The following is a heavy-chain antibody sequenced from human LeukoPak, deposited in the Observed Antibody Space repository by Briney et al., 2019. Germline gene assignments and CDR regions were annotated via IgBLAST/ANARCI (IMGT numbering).Heavy chain of an antibody. V-gene: IGHV3-21*01. CDR3: ARVWGVGATLGVFDI. CDR1: GFIISSYS. J-gene: IGHJ3*02. D-gene: IGHD1-26*01. Sequence: GGSLRLSCAAAGFIISSYSMNWVRQAPGKGLEWVSSISSSSSYIFYADSMKGRFTISRDNAKNSLYLQMNSLRAEDTAAYYCARVWGVGATLGVFDIWGQGTMVTVSS. CDR2: ISSSSSYI.